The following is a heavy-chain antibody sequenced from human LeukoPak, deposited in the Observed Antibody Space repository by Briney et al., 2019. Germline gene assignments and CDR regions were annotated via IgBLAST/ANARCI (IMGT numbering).Heavy chain of an antibody. CDR3: ARGRRSGYYP. D-gene: IGHD3-22*01. J-gene: IGHJ5*02. V-gene: IGHV4-34*01. Sequence: SETLSLTCAVYGGSFSGYYWSWIRQPPGKGLEWIGEINHSGSTNYNPSLKSRVTISVDTSKNQFSLKLSSVAAAYTAVYYCARGRRSGYYPWGQGTLVTVSS. CDR1: GGSFSGYY. CDR2: INHSGST.